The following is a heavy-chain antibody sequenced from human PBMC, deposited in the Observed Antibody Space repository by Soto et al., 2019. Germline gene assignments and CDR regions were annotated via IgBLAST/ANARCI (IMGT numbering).Heavy chain of an antibody. V-gene: IGHV6-1*01. CDR2: TYYRSKWYN. J-gene: IGHJ5*02. CDR3: ARGSIAAAVGWFDP. Sequence: SQTLSLTCAISGDSVSSNGATWNWIRQSPSRGLEWLGRTYYRSKWYNDYAVSVKSRITINPDTSKNQFSLQLNSVTAADTAVYYCARGSIAAAVGWFDPWGQGTLVTVSS. D-gene: IGHD6-13*01. CDR1: GDSVSSNGAT.